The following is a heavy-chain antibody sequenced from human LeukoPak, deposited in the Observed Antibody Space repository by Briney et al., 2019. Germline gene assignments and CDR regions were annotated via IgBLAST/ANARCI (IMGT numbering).Heavy chain of an antibody. CDR1: GFTFSSYW. CDR3: ARDSVEWYIFDY. D-gene: IGHD3-3*01. V-gene: IGHV3-74*01. Sequence: GGSLRLSCAASGFTFSSYWMHWVRQAPGKGPVWVARTNRDGSSTAYADSVKGRFTISKDNAKNTLYLLMNSLRAEDTAVYYCARDSVEWYIFDYWGQGTLVTISS. CDR2: TNRDGSST. J-gene: IGHJ4*02.